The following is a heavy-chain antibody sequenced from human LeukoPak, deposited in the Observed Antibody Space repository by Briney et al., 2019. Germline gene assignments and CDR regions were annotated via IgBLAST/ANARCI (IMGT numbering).Heavy chain of an antibody. J-gene: IGHJ3*02. CDR1: GYTFTGYY. CDR3: ASTIAVANFRGYDAFDI. D-gene: IGHD6-19*01. V-gene: IGHV1-2*02. CDR2: INPNSGGT. Sequence: GASVKVSCKASGYTFTGYYMHWVRQAPGQGLEWMGWINPNSGGTNYAQKFQGRVTMTRDTSISTAYMELSRLRSDDTAVYYCASTIAVANFRGYDAFDIWGQGTMVTVSS.